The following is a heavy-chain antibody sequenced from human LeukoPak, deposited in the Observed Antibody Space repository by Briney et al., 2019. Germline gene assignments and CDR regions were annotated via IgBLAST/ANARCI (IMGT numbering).Heavy chain of an antibody. CDR1: GFTFSSYS. CDR2: ISSSSSYI. CDR3: ARDRYGSSGYYYYYYGMDV. V-gene: IGHV3-21*01. Sequence: GGSLRLSCAASGFTFSSYSMNWVRQAPGKGLEWVSSISSSSSYIYYADSVKGRFTISRDNAKNSLYLQMNSLRAEDTAVYYCARDRYGSSGYYYYYYGMDVWGQGTTVTVSS. J-gene: IGHJ6*02. D-gene: IGHD3-22*01.